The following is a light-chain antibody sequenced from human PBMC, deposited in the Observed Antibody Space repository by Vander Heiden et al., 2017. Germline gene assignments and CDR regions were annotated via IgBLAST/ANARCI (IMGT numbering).Light chain of an antibody. J-gene: IGKJ4*01. V-gene: IGKV3-20*01. Sequence: EHELTQSPGTLSLSPREGATLSGRASQSVDINYLAWYQQRPGQAPRLLIFEASRRATGIPDRFSGSGSGTDFTLTISRLEPEDFAVYYCQQCGYSPRFGGGTRVEI. CDR1: QSVDINY. CDR3: QQCGYSPR. CDR2: EAS.